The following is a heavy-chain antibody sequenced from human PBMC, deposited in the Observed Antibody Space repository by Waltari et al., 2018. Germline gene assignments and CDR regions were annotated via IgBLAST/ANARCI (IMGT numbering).Heavy chain of an antibody. Sequence: QVQLVQSGAEVKKPGSSVKVSCKASGGTFSSYAISWVRQAPGQGLEWMGGIIPIFGTANYAQKVQGRVTITADESTSTAYMELSSLRSEEMAVYYCARDSRGTSAFDIWGQGTMVTVSS. CDR2: IIPIFGTA. CDR1: GGTFSSYA. D-gene: IGHD3-16*01. V-gene: IGHV1-69*01. J-gene: IGHJ3*02. CDR3: ARDSRGTSAFDI.